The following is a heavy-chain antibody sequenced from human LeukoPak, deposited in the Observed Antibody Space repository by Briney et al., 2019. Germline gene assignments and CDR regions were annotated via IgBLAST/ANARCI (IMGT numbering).Heavy chain of an antibody. CDR2: ISWNSGSI. CDR3: AREHATFGY. V-gene: IGHV3-9*01. D-gene: IGHD2/OR15-2a*01. Sequence: PGRSLRLSCAASGFTFDDYAMHWVRQAPGKGLEWVSGISWNSGSIGYADSVKGRFTISRDNAKNSLYLQMNSLRAEDTAVYYCAREHATFGYWGQGTLVTVSS. J-gene: IGHJ4*02. CDR1: GFTFDDYA.